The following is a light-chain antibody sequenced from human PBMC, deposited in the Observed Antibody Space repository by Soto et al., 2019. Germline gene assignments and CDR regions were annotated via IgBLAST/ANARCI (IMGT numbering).Light chain of an antibody. CDR3: TSYTSDTSVV. J-gene: IGLJ2*01. Sequence: QSVLTQPASVSGSPGQSITISCTGTSSDVGAYDYVSWYQHHPGEAPKLMIFNVSNRPSGVSNRFSGSKSGNTASLTISGLQAEDEADYYCTSYTSDTSVVFGGGTKLTVL. CDR1: SSDVGAYDY. CDR2: NVS. V-gene: IGLV2-14*03.